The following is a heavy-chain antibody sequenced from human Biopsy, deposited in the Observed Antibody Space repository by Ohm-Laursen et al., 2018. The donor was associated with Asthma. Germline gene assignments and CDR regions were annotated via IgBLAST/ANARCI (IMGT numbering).Heavy chain of an antibody. D-gene: IGHD3-10*01. CDR3: ARAVDYSHYYGIDV. CDR2: ISVYNGNT. V-gene: IGHV1-18*01. J-gene: IGHJ6*02. CDR1: GYTFNSAG. Sequence: ASVYASCKTSGYTFNSAGITWVRQAPGQGLEWMGWISVYNGNTKVAQKLQDRVTMITDTSTSTAYMELRSLISDDTAVYFCARAVDYSHYYGIDVWGQGTTVTVS.